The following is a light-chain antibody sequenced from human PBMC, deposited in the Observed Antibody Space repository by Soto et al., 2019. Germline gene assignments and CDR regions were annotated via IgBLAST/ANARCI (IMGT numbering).Light chain of an antibody. CDR3: GTWDSSLSPGGV. CDR2: ENT. J-gene: IGLJ3*02. V-gene: IGLV1-51*02. CDR1: SSNIGNNY. Sequence: QSALTQPPSVSAAPGQMVTISCSGSSSNIGNNYVSWYQQLPGTAPKLLIYENTKRPSGIPDRFSGSASGTSATLGITGLQTGDEADYYCGTWDSSLSPGGVFGGGTKLTVL.